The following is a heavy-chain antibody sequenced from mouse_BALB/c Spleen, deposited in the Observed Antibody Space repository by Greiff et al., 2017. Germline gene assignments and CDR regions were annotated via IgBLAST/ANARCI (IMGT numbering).Heavy chain of an antibody. Sequence: EVKLMESGGGLVKPGGSLKLSCAASGFTFSDYYMYWVRQTPEKRLEWVATISDGGSYTYYPDSVKGRFTISRDNAKNNLYLQMSSLKSEDTAMYYCARGRYYDYEGDYFDYWGQGTTLTVSS. J-gene: IGHJ2*01. D-gene: IGHD2-4*01. CDR2: ISDGGSYT. CDR3: ARGRYYDYEGDYFDY. V-gene: IGHV5-4*02. CDR1: GFTFSDYY.